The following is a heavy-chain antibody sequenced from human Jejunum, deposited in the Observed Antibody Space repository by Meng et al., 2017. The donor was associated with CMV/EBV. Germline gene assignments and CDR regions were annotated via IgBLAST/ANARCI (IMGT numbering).Heavy chain of an antibody. CDR2: INGDGSYT. CDR3: ARDFDVSRD. J-gene: IGHJ4*02. D-gene: IGHD3-9*01. CDR1: GFIFSDHW. V-gene: IGHV3-74*01. Sequence: LSLFCSVTGFIFSDHWMHWVRQAPGKGLVWVSRINGDGSYTGYVDSVRGRFTISRDNAKNTLYLQMNSLRAEDTAVYYCARDFDVSRDWGQGTLVTVSS.